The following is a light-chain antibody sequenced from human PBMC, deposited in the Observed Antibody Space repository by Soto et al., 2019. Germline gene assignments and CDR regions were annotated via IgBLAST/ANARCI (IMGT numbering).Light chain of an antibody. Sequence: DIQMTQSPSSLSASVGDRVTITCQASQDISHYLNWYQQKPGKAPKLLIYDAFNLETGVPSRFSGSGSGTDFTLTISSLQPEDFATYYCQQANSFPITFGQGTRLEI. CDR2: DAF. CDR1: QDISHY. CDR3: QQANSFPIT. J-gene: IGKJ5*01. V-gene: IGKV1-33*01.